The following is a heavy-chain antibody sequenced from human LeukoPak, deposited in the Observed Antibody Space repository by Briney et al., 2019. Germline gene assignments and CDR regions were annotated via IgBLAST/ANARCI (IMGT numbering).Heavy chain of an antibody. V-gene: IGHV1-2*02. Sequence: ASVKVSCKSSGYTFTGYYIDWVRQAPGQGLEWMGWINPDSGGTNYAQKFQGGVTMTRDTSIRTAYRELSRLRSDDTAVYYCARVIFYSSGNKSNRVDYWGQGTLVTVSS. CDR3: ARVIFYSSGNKSNRVDY. CDR1: GYTFTGYY. CDR2: INPDSGGT. J-gene: IGHJ4*02. D-gene: IGHD6-19*01.